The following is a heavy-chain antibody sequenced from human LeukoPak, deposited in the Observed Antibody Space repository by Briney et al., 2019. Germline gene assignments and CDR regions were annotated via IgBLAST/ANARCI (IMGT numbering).Heavy chain of an antibody. D-gene: IGHD6-19*01. J-gene: IGHJ4*02. CDR3: AKAYSSGWYGPDY. CDR1: GFTFSSYG. V-gene: IGHV3-30*18. CDR2: ISYDGSNK. Sequence: PGGSLRLSCAASGFTFSSYGMHWVRQAPGKGLEWVAVISYDGSNKYYADSVKGRFTISRGNSKNTLYLQMNSLRAEDTAVYYCAKAYSSGWYGPDYWGQGTLVTVSS.